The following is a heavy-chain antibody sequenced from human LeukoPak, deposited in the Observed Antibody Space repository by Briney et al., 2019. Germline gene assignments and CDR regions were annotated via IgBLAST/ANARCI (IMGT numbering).Heavy chain of an antibody. CDR2: INPNSGGT. CDR3: ARDRGSPFLEGGTNWFDP. D-gene: IGHD3-10*01. CDR1: GYTFTGYY. J-gene: IGHJ5*02. V-gene: IGHV1-2*02. Sequence: ASVKVSCKASGYTFTGYYMHWVRQAPGQGLEWMGWINPNSGGTNYAQKFQGRVTMTRDTSISTAYMELSRLRSDDTAVYYCARDRGSPFLEGGTNWFDPWGQGTLVTVSS.